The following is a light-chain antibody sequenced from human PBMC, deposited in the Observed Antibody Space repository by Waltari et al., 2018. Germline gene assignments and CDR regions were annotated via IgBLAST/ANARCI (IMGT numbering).Light chain of an antibody. CDR3: SSHAGSNNFV. CDR2: EVT. V-gene: IGLV2-8*01. CDR1: SGAVRDHTF. Sequence: QSALTQPPSASGSPGQSVTIPCTGTSGAVRDHTFVSWYQQHPGKAPQLIIYEVTERPSGVPDRFSGSKSGNTASLTVSGLQAEDEADYFCSSHAGSNNFVFGSGTKVSVL. J-gene: IGLJ1*01.